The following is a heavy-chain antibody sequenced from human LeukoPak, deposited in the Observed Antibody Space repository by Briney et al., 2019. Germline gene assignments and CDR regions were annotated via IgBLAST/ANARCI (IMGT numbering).Heavy chain of an antibody. CDR2: ITGSGGST. V-gene: IGHV3-23*01. Sequence: GRSLRLSCAASGFTSRNYTMHWVRQAPGKGLEWVSAITGSGGSTYYADSVKGRFTISRDNSKNTLYLQMNSLRAEDTAVFYCAKDLGPGHYWGQGALVTVSS. D-gene: IGHD2-2*01. J-gene: IGHJ4*02. CDR3: AKDLGPGHY. CDR1: GFTSRNYT.